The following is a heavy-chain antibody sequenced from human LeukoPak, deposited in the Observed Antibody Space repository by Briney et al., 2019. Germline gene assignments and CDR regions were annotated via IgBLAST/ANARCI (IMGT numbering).Heavy chain of an antibody. D-gene: IGHD4-17*01. J-gene: IGHJ2*01. CDR1: GGSLRGYY. Sequence: SDTLSLICALYGGSLRGYYWSWIPHPPGRGLEWLGEVNHGVVANYHPSLKSRVPMSVDTSKTHFSLELSSVTAGDTAIYYCARANAVTTVLFDLWGRSTLGTVSS. CDR2: VNHGVVA. CDR3: ARANAVTTVLFDL. V-gene: IGHV4-34*01.